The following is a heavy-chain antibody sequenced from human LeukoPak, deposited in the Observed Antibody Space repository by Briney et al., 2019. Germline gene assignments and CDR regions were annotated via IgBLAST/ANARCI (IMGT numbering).Heavy chain of an antibody. V-gene: IGHV3-7*01. CDR2: INLDGSEK. CDR3: ARDDGFSCYSY. D-gene: IGHD3/OR15-3a*01. Sequence: GGSLRLSCAASGFTFSSFWMTWVRQAPGKGLEWVANINLDGSEKYYVDSVKGRFTISRANAKNSLYLKMNSLTAEDTGVYYCARDDGFSCYSYWGQGTLVTVSS. CDR1: GFTFSSFW. J-gene: IGHJ4*02.